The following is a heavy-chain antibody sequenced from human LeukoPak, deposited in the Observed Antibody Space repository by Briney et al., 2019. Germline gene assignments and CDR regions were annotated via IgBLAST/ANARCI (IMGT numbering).Heavy chain of an antibody. D-gene: IGHD6-6*01. CDR2: ISSNGGST. CDR3: ASGTSSSSGDFAFDI. Sequence: PGGSLRLSCAASGFTFSSYAMHWVRQAPGKGLEYVSAISSNGGSTYYANSVKGRFTISRDNSKNTLYLQMGSLRAEDMAVYYCASGTSSSSGDFAFDIWGQGTMVTVSS. J-gene: IGHJ3*02. V-gene: IGHV3-64*01. CDR1: GFTFSSYA.